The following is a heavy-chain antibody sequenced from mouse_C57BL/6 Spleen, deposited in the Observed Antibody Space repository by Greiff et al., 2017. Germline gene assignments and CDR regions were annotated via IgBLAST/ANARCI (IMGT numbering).Heavy chain of an antibody. CDR2: IYPGDGDT. CDR1: GYAFSSYW. V-gene: IGHV1-80*01. Sequence: QVQLQQSGAELVKPGASVKISCKASGYAFSSYWMNWVKQRPGKGLEWIGQIYPGDGDTNYNGKFKGKATVTADKSSSTAYMQLSSLTSEDSAVYFCARGDSSGYGFAYWGQGTLVTVSA. CDR3: ARGDSSGYGFAY. J-gene: IGHJ3*01. D-gene: IGHD3-2*02.